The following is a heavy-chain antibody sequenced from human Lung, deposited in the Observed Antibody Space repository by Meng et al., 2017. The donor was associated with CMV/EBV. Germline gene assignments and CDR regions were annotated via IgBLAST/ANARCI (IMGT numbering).Heavy chain of an antibody. J-gene: IGHJ5*02. CDR2: ISYDGSNT. CDR3: ARDDSSS. D-gene: IGHD3-22*01. CDR1: GFTFSSYA. V-gene: IGHV3-30-3*01. Sequence: VQLGGSGGGVVQPGRSLGLSCAASGFTFSSYAMHWVRQAPGKGLEWVAVISYDGSNTYYADSVKGRFTTSRDNSKNTLYLQMNSLRAEDTAVYYCARDDSSSWGQGTLVTVSS.